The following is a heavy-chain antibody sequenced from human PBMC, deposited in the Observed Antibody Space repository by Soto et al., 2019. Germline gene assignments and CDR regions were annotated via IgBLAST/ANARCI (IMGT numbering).Heavy chain of an antibody. CDR2: IYYNGDT. Sequence: QVQLQESGPGLVKPSQTLSLTCTVSGGSISSYGHYWSWVRQQPGKGLEWIGYIYYNGDTYYNPSLQSRVTISLGPSQNQCPLKMSSVTAADPAVYYCAGADNFAMARIDYWGQGTLVTVSS. CDR3: AGADNFAMARIDY. J-gene: IGHJ4*02. V-gene: IGHV4-31*03. CDR1: GGSISSYGHY. D-gene: IGHD2-8*01.